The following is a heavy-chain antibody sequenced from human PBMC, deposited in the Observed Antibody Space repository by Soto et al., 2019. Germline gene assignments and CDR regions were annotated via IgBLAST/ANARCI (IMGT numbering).Heavy chain of an antibody. J-gene: IGHJ6*03. CDR1: GFSLSNPRMG. V-gene: IGHV2-26*01. Sequence: QVTLKEAGPVLVKPTETLTLTCTVSGFSLSNPRMGVAWIRQPPGKALEWLAHILSNDGKSYNTSLNSRLTISKDPSKSQVVLTMTNMDPVYTATYYCARIQLPASYFYYMDVWGKGTTVTVSS. D-gene: IGHD2-2*01. CDR3: ARIQLPASYFYYMDV. CDR2: ILSNDGK.